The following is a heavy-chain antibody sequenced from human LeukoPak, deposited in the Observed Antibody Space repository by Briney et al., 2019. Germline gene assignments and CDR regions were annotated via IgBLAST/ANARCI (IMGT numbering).Heavy chain of an antibody. CDR3: ARDCLTLDCGYDYVWGSFDY. Sequence: GASVKVSCKASGYTFTSYGISWVRQAPGQGLEWMGWISAYNGNTNYAQKLQGRVTMTTDTSTSTAYMEPTSLRSDDTAVCYCARDCLTLDCGYDYVWGSFDYWGQGTLVTVSS. CDR1: GYTFTSYG. D-gene: IGHD3-16*01. J-gene: IGHJ4*02. CDR2: ISAYNGNT. V-gene: IGHV1-18*01.